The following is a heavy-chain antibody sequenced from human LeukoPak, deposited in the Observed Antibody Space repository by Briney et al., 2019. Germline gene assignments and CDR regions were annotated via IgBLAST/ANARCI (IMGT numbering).Heavy chain of an antibody. D-gene: IGHD6-19*01. Sequence: GGSLRLSCAASGFTFSSYSMNWVRQAPGKGLEWVSSISTRSTYIDYADSVKGRFAISRDNGNNSLFLQMNSLRAEDTAVYYCARSPRSGYRSGFFDYWGQGTLVTVSS. CDR2: ISTRSTYI. J-gene: IGHJ4*02. CDR3: ARSPRSGYRSGFFDY. CDR1: GFTFSSYS. V-gene: IGHV3-21*01.